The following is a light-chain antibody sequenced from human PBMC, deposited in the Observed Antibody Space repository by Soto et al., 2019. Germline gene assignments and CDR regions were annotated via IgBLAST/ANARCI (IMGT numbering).Light chain of an antibody. CDR2: DAS. J-gene: IGKJ2*01. CDR3: QQYGNSPYT. CDR1: QSVSSSY. V-gene: IGKV3D-20*01. Sequence: EIVLTQSPATLSLSPGERATLSCGASQSVSSSYLAWYQQKPGLAPRLLIYDASSRASGIADRFSGSGSGTDCTLTISTLEPEDFAVYYCQQYGNSPYTFGQGTKLEIK.